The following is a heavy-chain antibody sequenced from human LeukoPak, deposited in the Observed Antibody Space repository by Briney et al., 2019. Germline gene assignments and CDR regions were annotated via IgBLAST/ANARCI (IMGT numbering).Heavy chain of an antibody. J-gene: IGHJ4*02. CDR3: AREGIAVAGTPDY. D-gene: IGHD6-19*01. CDR2: IYYSGST. Sequence: SETLSLTCTVSGGSISSYYWSWIRQPPGKGLEWIGYIYYSGSTNYNPSLKSRVTISVDTSKNQFSLKLSSVTAADTAVYYCAREGIAVAGTPDYWGQGTLVTVSS. CDR1: GGSISSYY. V-gene: IGHV4-59*12.